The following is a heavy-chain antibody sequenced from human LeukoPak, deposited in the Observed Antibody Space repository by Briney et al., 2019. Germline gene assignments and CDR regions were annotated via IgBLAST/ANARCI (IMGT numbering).Heavy chain of an antibody. CDR2: INQDGSEK. Sequence: GGSLRLSCAASGFTFSSYWMSWVRQAPGKGLEWVANINQDGSEKYYVDSVKGRFTISGDNAKNSLYLQMNSLRAEDTAVYFCARGFVYDSSGPYFDYWGQGTLVTVSS. V-gene: IGHV3-7*04. J-gene: IGHJ4*02. D-gene: IGHD3-22*01. CDR1: GFTFSSYW. CDR3: ARGFVYDSSGPYFDY.